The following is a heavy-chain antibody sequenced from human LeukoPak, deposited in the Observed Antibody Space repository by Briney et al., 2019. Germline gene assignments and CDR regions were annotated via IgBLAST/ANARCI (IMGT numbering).Heavy chain of an antibody. CDR3: GDSYGPQAPLYY. D-gene: IGHD5-18*01. J-gene: IGHJ4*02. Sequence: ALVKVSCKASGYTFTSYGISWVRQAPGQGLEWMGWISAYNGNTNYAQKLQGRVTMTTVTSTSTAYMELRSLRSDDTAVYYCGDSYGPQAPLYYWGQGTLVTVSS. CDR1: GYTFTSYG. CDR2: ISAYNGNT. V-gene: IGHV1-18*01.